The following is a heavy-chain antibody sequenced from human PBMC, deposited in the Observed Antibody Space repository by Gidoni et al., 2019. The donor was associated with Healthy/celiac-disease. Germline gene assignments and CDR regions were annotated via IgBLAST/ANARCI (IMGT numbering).Heavy chain of an antibody. CDR1: GLPFRGSV. D-gene: IGHD6-13*01. V-gene: IGHV3-73*02. J-gene: IGHJ6*02. CDR2: IRSKANSYAT. Sequence: EVQLVESGGGLVQPGGSLKLPCSASGLPFRGSVMPWVRSASGKGLEWVGRIRSKANSYATAYAASVKGRFTISRDDSKNTAYLQMNSLKTEDTAVYYCTRPGPQYVAAAGVVAYYYYGMDVWGQGTTVTVSS. CDR3: TRPGPQYVAAAGVVAYYYYGMDV.